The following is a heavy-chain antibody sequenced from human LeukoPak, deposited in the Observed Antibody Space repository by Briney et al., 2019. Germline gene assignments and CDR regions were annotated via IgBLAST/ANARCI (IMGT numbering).Heavy chain of an antibody. J-gene: IGHJ3*02. CDR1: GFTFSSYW. Sequence: GGSLRLSCAASGFTFSSYWMSWVRQAPGKGLEWVANIKQDGSEKYYVDSVKGRFTISRDNAKNSLYLQMNSLRAEDTAVYYCAREGGSSGWPKGAFDIWGQGTMVTVSS. CDR3: AREGGSSGWPKGAFDI. V-gene: IGHV3-7*01. D-gene: IGHD6-19*01. CDR2: IKQDGSEK.